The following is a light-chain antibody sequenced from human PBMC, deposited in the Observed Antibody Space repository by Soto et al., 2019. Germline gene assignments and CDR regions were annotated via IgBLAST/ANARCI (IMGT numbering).Light chain of an antibody. CDR1: SSDVGAYNY. J-gene: IGLJ1*01. Sequence: QSVLTQPASVSGSPGQSITISCTGSSSDVGAYNYVSWYQQHPGKAPKLMIYDVSNLPSGVSNRFSGSKSGNTASLTISGLQAEDEADYYCSSYTISSRVFGTGTKVTVL. CDR3: SSYTISSRV. CDR2: DVS. V-gene: IGLV2-14*01.